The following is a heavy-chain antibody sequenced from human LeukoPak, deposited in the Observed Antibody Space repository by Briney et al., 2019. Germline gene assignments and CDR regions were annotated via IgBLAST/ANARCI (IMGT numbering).Heavy chain of an antibody. D-gene: IGHD6-13*01. V-gene: IGHV4-61*02. CDR2: IYTSGST. CDR3: ARERAYSSSWYAKGNYYYMDV. J-gene: IGHJ6*03. CDR1: GVSISSGSYY. Sequence: SETLSLTCTVSGVSISSGSYYWSWIRQPAGKGLEWIWRIYTSGSTNYNPSLKSLDTISVDTSKNQFPLKLRSVPAADTAVYYCARERAYSSSWYAKGNYYYMDVWGKGTTVTVSS.